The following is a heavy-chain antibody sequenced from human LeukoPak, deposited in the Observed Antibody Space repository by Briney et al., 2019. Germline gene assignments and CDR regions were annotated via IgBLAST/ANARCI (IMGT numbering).Heavy chain of an antibody. V-gene: IGHV3-30*03. CDR2: ISYDGSNK. J-gene: IGHJ4*02. CDR3: ARADYSSGSPSFDY. Sequence: GGSLRLSCAASGFTFSSYGMHWVRQAPGKGLEWVAVISYDGSNKYYADSVKGRFTISRDNSKNTLYLQMNSLRAEDTAAYYCARADYSSGSPSFDYWGQGTLVTVSS. CDR1: GFTFSSYG. D-gene: IGHD6-19*01.